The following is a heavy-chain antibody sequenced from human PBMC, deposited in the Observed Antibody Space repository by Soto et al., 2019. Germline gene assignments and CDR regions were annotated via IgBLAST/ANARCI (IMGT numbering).Heavy chain of an antibody. V-gene: IGHV3-NL1*01. CDR1: GFTFSSYG. J-gene: IGHJ6*03. CDR2: IYSGGST. CDR3: ARGKNYDILTGYYIRYYYYYMDV. D-gene: IGHD3-9*01. Sequence: GGSLRLSCAASGFTFSSYGMHWVRQAPGKGLEWVAVIYSGGSTYYADSVKGRFTISRDNSKNTLYLQMNSLRAEDTAVYYCARGKNYDILTGYYIRYYYYYMDVWGKGTTVTVSS.